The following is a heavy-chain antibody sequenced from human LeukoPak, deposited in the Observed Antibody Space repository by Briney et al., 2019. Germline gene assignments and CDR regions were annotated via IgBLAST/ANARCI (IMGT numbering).Heavy chain of an antibody. J-gene: IGHJ4*02. D-gene: IGHD2-2*01. CDR3: ARDGVHITSIVVVPAADMDY. Sequence: ASVKVSCKASGYTFTSYGISWVRQAPGQGLGWMGWISAYNGNTNYAQKLQGRVTMTTDTSTSTAYMELRSLRSDDTAVYYCARDGVHITSIVVVPAADMDYWGQGTLVTVSS. CDR2: ISAYNGNT. CDR1: GYTFTSYG. V-gene: IGHV1-18*01.